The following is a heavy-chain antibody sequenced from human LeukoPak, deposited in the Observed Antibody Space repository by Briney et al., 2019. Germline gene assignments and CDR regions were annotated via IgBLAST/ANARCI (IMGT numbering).Heavy chain of an antibody. V-gene: IGHV4-59*01. D-gene: IGHD5-12*01. Sequence: SETLSLTCAVYGGSFSGYYWSWFRQPPGKGLEWIGYIYYSGSTNYNPSLKSRVTISVDTSKNQFSLKLSSVTAADTAVYYCARDTSGQQTNWFDPWGQGTLVTVSS. CDR2: IYYSGST. J-gene: IGHJ5*02. CDR3: ARDTSGQQTNWFDP. CDR1: GGSFSGYY.